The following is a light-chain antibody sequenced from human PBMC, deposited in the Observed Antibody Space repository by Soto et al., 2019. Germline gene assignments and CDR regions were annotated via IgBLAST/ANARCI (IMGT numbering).Light chain of an antibody. Sequence: EIVLTQSPGTLSLSPGEGATLSCRASQSVNSNLAWYRHKPGQAPRLLIYRASTRAAGLPDRFSGSVSGTEFTLTISSLQSEDCAVYYGQQYHKWPITFGQGTRLEIK. CDR3: QQYHKWPIT. J-gene: IGKJ5*01. CDR1: QSVNSN. V-gene: IGKV3-15*01. CDR2: RAS.